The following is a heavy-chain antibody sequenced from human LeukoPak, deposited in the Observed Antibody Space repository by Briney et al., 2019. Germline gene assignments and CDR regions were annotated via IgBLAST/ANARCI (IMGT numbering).Heavy chain of an antibody. V-gene: IGHV3-74*01. D-gene: IGHD3-22*01. CDR3: ARLMYYDSSGYYQSDKNWFDP. Sequence: PGGSLRLSCAASGFTFSSYWMHWVRQAPGKGLVWVSRINSDGSSTSYVDSVKGRFTISRDNAKNTLYLQMNSLRAEDTAVYYCARLMYYDSSGYYQSDKNWFDPWGQGTLVTVSS. J-gene: IGHJ5*02. CDR1: GFTFSSYW. CDR2: INSDGSST.